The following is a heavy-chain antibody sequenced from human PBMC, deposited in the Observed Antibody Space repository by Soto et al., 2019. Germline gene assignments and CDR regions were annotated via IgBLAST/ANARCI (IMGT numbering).Heavy chain of an antibody. CDR1: GYSFTNYW. D-gene: IGHD2-2*01. CDR2: IYPGDSDT. CDR3: ARRKASSTTSLSFRAGFDY. J-gene: IGHJ4*02. V-gene: IGHV5-51*01. Sequence: GESLKISCKGSGYSFTNYWIGWVRQMPGKGLEWMGLIYPGDSDTRYSPSFEGQVTISADKSISTAYLQWSGLKASDTAMYYCARRKASSTTSLSFRAGFDYWGQGTMATVSS.